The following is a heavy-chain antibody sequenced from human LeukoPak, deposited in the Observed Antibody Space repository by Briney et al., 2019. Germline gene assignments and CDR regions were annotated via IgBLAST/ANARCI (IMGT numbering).Heavy chain of an antibody. CDR2: IYHSGST. J-gene: IGHJ6*02. Sequence: SQTLSLTCAVSGGSISSGGYSWSWIRQPPGKGLEWVGYIYHSGSTYYNPSLKSRVTISVDRSKNQFSLKLSSVTAADTAVDYCASGDDYGDYGMDVWGQGTTVTVSS. CDR3: ASGDDYGDYGMDV. CDR1: GGSISSGGYS. D-gene: IGHD4-17*01. V-gene: IGHV4-30-2*01.